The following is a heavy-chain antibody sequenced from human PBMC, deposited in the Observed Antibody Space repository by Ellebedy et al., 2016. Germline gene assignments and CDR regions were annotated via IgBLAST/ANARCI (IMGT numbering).Heavy chain of an antibody. D-gene: IGHD5-18*01. CDR1: GGSISSSNW. Sequence: SETLSLTCAVSGGSISSSNWWSWVRQPPGKGLEWIGEIYHSGSTNYNPSRKSRVTISVDTSKNQFSLKLSSVTAADTAVYYCARADDTAPFLFDPWGQGTLVTVSS. CDR3: ARADDTAPFLFDP. J-gene: IGHJ5*02. V-gene: IGHV4-4*02. CDR2: IYHSGST.